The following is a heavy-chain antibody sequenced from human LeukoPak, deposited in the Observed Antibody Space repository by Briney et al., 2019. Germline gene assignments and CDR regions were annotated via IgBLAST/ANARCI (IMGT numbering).Heavy chain of an antibody. D-gene: IGHD6-19*01. CDR2: IYSDGTT. CDR1: GFTLRVNY. V-gene: IGHV3-53*01. J-gene: IGHJ6*02. CDR3: AGCKGGWSDHFYGMDV. Sequence: GGSLRLSCVASGFTLRVNYMTWTRQTPGRGLEWVSVIYSDGTTKYADSAKGRFTISRDNSKSMVYLQMDRLRAEDTAVYYCAGCKGGWSDHFYGMDVWGQGTLVTVSS.